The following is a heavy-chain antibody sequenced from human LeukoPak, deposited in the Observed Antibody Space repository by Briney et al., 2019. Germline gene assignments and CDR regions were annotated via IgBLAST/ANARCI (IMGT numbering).Heavy chain of an antibody. Sequence: GGSLRLSCVASGFTFSSHGMHWVRQAPGKGLEWVSAISGSGGTTDHADSVKGRFTISRDNSKDTLYLQMNSLRVEDTAVYYCAKGRAVAFDIWGQGTMVTVSS. J-gene: IGHJ3*02. CDR1: GFTFSSHG. CDR2: ISGSGGTT. CDR3: AKGRAVAFDI. D-gene: IGHD3-10*01. V-gene: IGHV3-23*01.